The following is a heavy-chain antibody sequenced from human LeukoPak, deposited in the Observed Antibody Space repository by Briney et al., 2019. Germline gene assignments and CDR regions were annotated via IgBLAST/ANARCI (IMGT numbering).Heavy chain of an antibody. J-gene: IGHJ4*02. CDR1: GFTFNSYA. D-gene: IGHD6-19*01. V-gene: IGHV3-23*01. CDR2: IRGSGGGT. CDR3: AKAGIGVVGYFDY. Sequence: PGGSLRLSCPASGFTFNSYAMSSVRQAPGKGLEWVSAIRGSGGGTYYADSVKGRFTISRDNSKNTLYLQMNSLRDEDTALYYCAKAGIGVVGYFDYWGQGTLVTVSS.